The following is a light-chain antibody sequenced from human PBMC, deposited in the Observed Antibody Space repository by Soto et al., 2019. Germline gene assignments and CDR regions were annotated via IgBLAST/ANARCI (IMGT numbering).Light chain of an antibody. CDR2: DVT. J-gene: IGLJ3*02. V-gene: IGLV2-11*01. CDR1: RSDVGGYNY. CDR3: CSFAGSYTLV. Sequence: SVLTQPRSVSGSPGQSVTISCTGTRSDVGGYNYVSWYQQHPGKAPKLMIHDVTKRPSGVPDRFSGSKSGNTASLTISGLQAEDEADYYCCSFAGSYTLVLGGGTKLTVL.